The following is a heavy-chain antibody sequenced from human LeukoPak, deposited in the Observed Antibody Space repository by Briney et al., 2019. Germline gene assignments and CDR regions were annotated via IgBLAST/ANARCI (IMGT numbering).Heavy chain of an antibody. J-gene: IGHJ3*02. Sequence: SETLSLTCTVSGGSISSYYWSWIRQPPGKGLEWIGYIYYSGSTNYNPSLKSRVTISVDTSKNQFSLKLSSVTAADTAVYYCARGGILAFDIWGQGTMVTVPS. CDR3: ARGGILAFDI. CDR1: GGSISSYY. V-gene: IGHV4-59*01. D-gene: IGHD2-15*01. CDR2: IYYSGST.